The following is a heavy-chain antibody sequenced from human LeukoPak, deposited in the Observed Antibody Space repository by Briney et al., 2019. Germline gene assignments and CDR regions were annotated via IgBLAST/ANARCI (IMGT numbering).Heavy chain of an antibody. CDR1: GGSISSYY. CDR3: ARAGIAAAFYYMDV. V-gene: IGHV4-59*01. Sequence: PSETLSLTCTVSGGSISSYYWNWIRQPPGKGLVWIGYIYYSGSTNYNPSLKSRVTISVDTSKNQFSLKLSSVTAADTAVYYCARAGIAAAFYYMDVWGRGTTVSVSS. D-gene: IGHD6-13*01. CDR2: IYYSGST. J-gene: IGHJ6*03.